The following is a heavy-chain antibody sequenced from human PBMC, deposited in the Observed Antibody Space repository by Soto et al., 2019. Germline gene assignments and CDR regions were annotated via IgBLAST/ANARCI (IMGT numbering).Heavy chain of an antibody. J-gene: IGHJ4*02. CDR3: AKASFYYDSSGYVDY. Sequence: GGSQILSCAASGFTFSGYGVRWVRQAPGKGLEWVAVISYDGSNKYYADSVKGRFTISRDNSKNTLYLQMNSLRAEDTAVYYCAKASFYYDSSGYVDYWGQGTLVTVSS. V-gene: IGHV3-30*18. CDR2: ISYDGSNK. D-gene: IGHD3-22*01. CDR1: GFTFSGYG.